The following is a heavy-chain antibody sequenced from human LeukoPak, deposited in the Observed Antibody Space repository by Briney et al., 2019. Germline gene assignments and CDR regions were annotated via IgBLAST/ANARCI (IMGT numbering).Heavy chain of an antibody. CDR3: ARAVISFGGVSAKGFDS. Sequence: SETLSLTCTVSGGSFSTYYWSWSRQPPGKGLEWIGYIYYSGSTDYNPSLESRVTISVDTSKNQFSLKLSSVTAADTAVYYCARAVISFGGVSAKGFDSWGQGTLVTVSS. V-gene: IGHV4-59*01. J-gene: IGHJ4*02. CDR2: IYYSGST. CDR1: GGSFSTYY. D-gene: IGHD3-16*01.